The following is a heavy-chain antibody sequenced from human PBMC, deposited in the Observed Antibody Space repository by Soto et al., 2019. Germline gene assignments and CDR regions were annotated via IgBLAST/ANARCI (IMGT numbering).Heavy chain of an antibody. D-gene: IGHD2-2*01. CDR2: INSDGSST. CDR3: ARLSPERCSSTSCYPPFDI. V-gene: IGHV3-74*01. Sequence: GGSLRLSCAASGFTFSSYWMHWVRQAPGKGLVWVSRINSDGSSTSYADSVKGRFTISRDNAKNTLYLQMNSLRAEDTAVYYCARLSPERCSSTSCYPPFDIWGQGTMVTVSS. CDR1: GFTFSSYW. J-gene: IGHJ3*02.